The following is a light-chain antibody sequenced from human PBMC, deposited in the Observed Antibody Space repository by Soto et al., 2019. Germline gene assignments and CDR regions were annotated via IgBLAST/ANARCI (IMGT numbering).Light chain of an antibody. CDR1: QSVSSN. J-gene: IGKJ1*01. Sequence: EIMMTQSPATLSINPAERATLSCRATQSVSSNLALYQQNPAHAPKLLIYGSYTRATAIPARFSGSGSGRAFTLPISSLQSADFAVYYCQQRYSSSWTFGQGTKVDIK. CDR2: GSY. CDR3: QQRYSSSWT. V-gene: IGKV3-15*01.